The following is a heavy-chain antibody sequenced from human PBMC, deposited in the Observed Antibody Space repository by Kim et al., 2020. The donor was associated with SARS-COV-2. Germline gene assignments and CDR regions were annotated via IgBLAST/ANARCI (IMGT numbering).Heavy chain of an antibody. V-gene: IGHV1-3*01. CDR3: ARGRSGDF. J-gene: IGHJ4*02. D-gene: IGHD7-27*01. CDR2: KGTT. Sequence: KGTTGYSPKFQGGVTITRDTSASTAYMGLSSLRSEDTAVYYCARGRSGDFWGQGTLVTVSA.